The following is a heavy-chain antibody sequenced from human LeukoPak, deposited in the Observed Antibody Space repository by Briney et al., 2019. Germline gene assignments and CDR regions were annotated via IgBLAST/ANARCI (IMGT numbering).Heavy chain of an antibody. D-gene: IGHD6-13*01. CDR1: GGSISSSYYY. V-gene: IGHV4-39*01. CDR2: IYSSGST. CDR3: ARGRLAAAGW. Sequence: PSETLSLTCTVSGGSISSSYYYWGWIRQPPGKGLEWIGSIYSSGSTYNPSLKSRVTISVDTSKNQFSLKLTSVTAADTAVYYCARGRLAAAGWWGQGTLVTVSS. J-gene: IGHJ4*02.